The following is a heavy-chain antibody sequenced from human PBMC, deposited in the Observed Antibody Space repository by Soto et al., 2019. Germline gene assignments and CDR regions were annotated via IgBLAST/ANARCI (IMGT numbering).Heavy chain of an antibody. D-gene: IGHD4-17*01. V-gene: IGHV1-69*13. CDR2: IIPIFGTA. CDR1: GGTFSSYA. Sequence: ASVKVSCKASGGTFSSYAISWVRQAPGQGLEWMGGIIPIFGTANYAQKFQGRVTITADESTSTAYMELSSLRSEDTAVYYCAVGGDYLVNWFDPWGQGTLVTVSS. CDR3: AVGGDYLVNWFDP. J-gene: IGHJ5*02.